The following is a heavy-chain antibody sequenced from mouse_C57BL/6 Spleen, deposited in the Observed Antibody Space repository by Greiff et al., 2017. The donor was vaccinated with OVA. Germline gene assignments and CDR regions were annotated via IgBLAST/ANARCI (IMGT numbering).Heavy chain of an antibody. CDR1: GYTFTSYG. CDR2: IYPRSGNT. Sequence: VMLVESGAELARPGASVKLSCKASGYTFTSYGISWVKQRTGQGLEWIGEIYPRSGNTYYNEKFKGKATLTADKSSSTAYMELRSLTSEDSAVYFCAHYYGSSYIDYWGQGTTLTVSS. CDR3: AHYYGSSYIDY. V-gene: IGHV1-81*01. D-gene: IGHD1-1*01. J-gene: IGHJ2*01.